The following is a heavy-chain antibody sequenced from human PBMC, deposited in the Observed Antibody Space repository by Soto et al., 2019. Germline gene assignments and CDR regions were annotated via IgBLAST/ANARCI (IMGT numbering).Heavy chain of an antibody. D-gene: IGHD2-21*02. Sequence: VQLQESGPRLVKPSETLSLTCTVSDGSVNSDSYYWSWIRQPPGKGLEWISSVSNSGTTNYNPSLKSRVTLSVGTSKNRFSLKLTPVTDADTAVYYCAGHNGVTAMGLYNWLDPWGQGILVTVST. J-gene: IGHJ5*02. CDR2: VSNSGTT. CDR3: AGHNGVTAMGLYNWLDP. V-gene: IGHV4-61*01. CDR1: DGSVNSDSYY.